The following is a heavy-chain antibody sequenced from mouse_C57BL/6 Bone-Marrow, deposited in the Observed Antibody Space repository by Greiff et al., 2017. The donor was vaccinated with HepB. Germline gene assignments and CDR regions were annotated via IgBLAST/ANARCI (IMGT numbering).Heavy chain of an antibody. CDR2: ISYDGSN. J-gene: IGHJ2*01. V-gene: IGHV3-6*01. D-gene: IGHD2-1*01. Sequence: EVHLVESGPGLVKPSQSLSLTCSVTGYSITSGYYWNWIRQFPGNKLEWMGYISYDGSNNYNPSLKNRISITRDTSKNQFFLKLNSVTTEDTATYYCARGGYYGNWSDYWGQGTTLTVSS. CDR3: ARGGYYGNWSDY. CDR1: GYSITSGYY.